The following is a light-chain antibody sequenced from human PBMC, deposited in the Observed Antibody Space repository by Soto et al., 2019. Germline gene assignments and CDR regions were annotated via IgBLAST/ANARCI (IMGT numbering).Light chain of an antibody. CDR3: QQRSNWPVT. Sequence: EIVLTQSPATLSLSPGERATLSCRASQSVSSYLAWYQQKPGQAPRLLIYDASNRATGIPARFGGSGSGTDFTLTISSQEPEDFAVYYCQQRSNWPVTFGQGTRVEIK. CDR2: DAS. J-gene: IGKJ1*01. V-gene: IGKV3-11*01. CDR1: QSVSSY.